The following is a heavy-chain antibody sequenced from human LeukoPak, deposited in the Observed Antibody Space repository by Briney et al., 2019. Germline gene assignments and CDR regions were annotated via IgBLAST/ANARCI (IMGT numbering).Heavy chain of an antibody. D-gene: IGHD3-3*01. Sequence: SETLSLTCTVSGGSISSSSYYWGWIRQPPGTGLEWIGSIYYSGSTYYNPSLKSRVTISVDTSKNQFSLKLSSVTAADTAVYYCARHATTLRFLGSMDVWGKGTTVTVSS. V-gene: IGHV4-39*01. J-gene: IGHJ6*04. CDR2: IYYSGST. CDR1: GGSISSSSYY. CDR3: ARHATTLRFLGSMDV.